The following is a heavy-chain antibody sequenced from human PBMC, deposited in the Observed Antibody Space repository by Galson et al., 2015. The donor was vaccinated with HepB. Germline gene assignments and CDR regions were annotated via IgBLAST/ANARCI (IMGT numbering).Heavy chain of an antibody. D-gene: IGHD2-2*01. CDR3: ALARDPNPTYYSSVNYDMDV. CDR2: IIPFFGTP. J-gene: IGHJ6*02. CDR1: GGTFSKYA. V-gene: IGHV1-69*13. Sequence: SVTVSCKASGGTFSKYAITWVRQAPGQGLEWMGGIIPFFGTPIYAQRFQGRVTITADESTTTAHMELSSLGSDDTAVFYCALARDPNPTYYSSVNYDMDVWGQGTTVTVSS.